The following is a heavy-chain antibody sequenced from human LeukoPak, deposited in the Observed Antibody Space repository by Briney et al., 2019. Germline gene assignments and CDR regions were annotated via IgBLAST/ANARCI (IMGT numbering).Heavy chain of an antibody. CDR2: IYPGDSDT. D-gene: IGHD3-22*01. CDR3: ARSSPIPSITNYDSSGYSSGWFDP. V-gene: IGHV5-51*01. J-gene: IGHJ5*02. Sequence: GESLKISCKGSGYSFTSYWIGWVRQMPGKGLEWMGIIYPGDSDTRYSPSFQGQVTISADKSISTAYLQWSGLKASDTAMYYCARSSPIPSITNYDSSGYSSGWFDPWGQGTPVTVSS. CDR1: GYSFTSYW.